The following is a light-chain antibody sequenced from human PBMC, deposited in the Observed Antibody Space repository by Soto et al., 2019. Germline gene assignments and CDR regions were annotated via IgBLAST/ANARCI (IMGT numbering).Light chain of an antibody. CDR1: NIGTRN. Sequence: SYELTQPPSVSVAPGQTATITCGGDNIGTRNVHWYQQKPGQAPILVVYDDSDRPSGVPDRFSGSKSGTSASLAISGLRSEDEAHYSCATWDDRLRGVMFGGGTKVTVL. J-gene: IGLJ3*02. CDR2: DDS. CDR3: ATWDDRLRGVM. V-gene: IGLV3-21*02.